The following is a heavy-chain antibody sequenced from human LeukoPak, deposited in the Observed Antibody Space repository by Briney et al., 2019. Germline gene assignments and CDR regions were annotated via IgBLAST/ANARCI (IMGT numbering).Heavy chain of an antibody. Sequence: GGSLRLSCAASGFTFSSYSINWVRQAPGKGLEWVSSISSSSSYIYYADSVKGRFTISRDNAKNSLYLQMNSLRAEDTAVYYCARVGWDYYMDVWGKGTTVTVSS. D-gene: IGHD1-26*01. J-gene: IGHJ6*03. CDR1: GFTFSSYS. CDR3: ARVGWDYYMDV. CDR2: ISSSSSYI. V-gene: IGHV3-21*01.